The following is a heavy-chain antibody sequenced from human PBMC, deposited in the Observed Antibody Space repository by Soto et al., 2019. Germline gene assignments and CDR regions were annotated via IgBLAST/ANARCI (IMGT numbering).Heavy chain of an antibody. CDR2: ISYDGSNK. CDR1: GFTFSNYV. V-gene: IGHV3-30-3*01. CDR3: ARESSSGRSLDY. Sequence: QVQLVESGGGVVQPGRSLRLSCAASGFTFSNYVMHWVRQAPGKGLEWVAVISYDGSNKYYADSVKGRFTISRDNSKNTLYPQMNSLRGEDTAVYYCARESSSGRSLDYWGQGTLVTVSS. D-gene: IGHD6-19*01. J-gene: IGHJ4*02.